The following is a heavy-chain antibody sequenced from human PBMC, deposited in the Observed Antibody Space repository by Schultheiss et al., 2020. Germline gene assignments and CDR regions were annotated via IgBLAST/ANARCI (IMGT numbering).Heavy chain of an antibody. CDR1: GGSISSSSYY. V-gene: IGHV4-39*01. D-gene: IGHD3-3*01. CDR2: IYYSGST. J-gene: IGHJ6*02. Sequence: SETLSLTCTVSGGSISSSSYYWGWIRQPPGKGLEWIGSIYYSGSTYYNPSLKSRVTISVDTSKNQFSLKLSSVTAADTAVYYCARHNTRFLEWLSMDVCGQGTTVTVS. CDR3: ARHNTRFLEWLSMDV.